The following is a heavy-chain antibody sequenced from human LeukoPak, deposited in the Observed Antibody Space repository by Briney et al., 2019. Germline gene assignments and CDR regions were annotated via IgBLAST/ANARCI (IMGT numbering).Heavy chain of an antibody. Sequence: GGSLRLSCAASGFTVSSNYMNWVRQAPREGLEWVSVIYSGGSTYLADSVKGRFTISRDNSKNTLYLQMNSLRAEDTAVYYCARSYGSGSYPSLWGQGTTVTVSS. V-gene: IGHV3-53*01. D-gene: IGHD3-10*01. J-gene: IGHJ6*02. CDR2: IYSGGST. CDR1: GFTVSSNY. CDR3: ARSYGSGSYPSL.